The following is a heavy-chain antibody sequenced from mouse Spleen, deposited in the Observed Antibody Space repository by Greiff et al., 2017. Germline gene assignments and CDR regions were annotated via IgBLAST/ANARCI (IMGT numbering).Heavy chain of an antibody. CDR3: ARHAGGY. CDR2: ISNGGGST. CDR1: GFTFSDYY. V-gene: IGHV5-12*02. Sequence: EVKLVESGGGLVQPGGSLKLSCATSGFTFSDYYMYWVRQTPEKRLEWVAYISNGGGSTYYPDTVKGRFTISRDNAKNTLYLQMSRLKSEDTAMYYCARHAGGYWGQGTSVTVSS. J-gene: IGHJ4*01.